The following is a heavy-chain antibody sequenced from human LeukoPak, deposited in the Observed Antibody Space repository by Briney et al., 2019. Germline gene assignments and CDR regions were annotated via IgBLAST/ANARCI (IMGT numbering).Heavy chain of an antibody. J-gene: IGHJ5*02. CDR2: ISSDSGTI. CDR3: ARAAQPGFDP. Sequence: GGSLRLSCGASGLTFSTYSMNWVRQAPGKGLEWVSYISSDSGTIYYADSVKGRFTISRDNAKNSLYLQMNSLRAEDTAVYYCARAAQPGFDPWGQGTPVTVSS. D-gene: IGHD1-14*01. V-gene: IGHV3-48*01. CDR1: GLTFSTYS.